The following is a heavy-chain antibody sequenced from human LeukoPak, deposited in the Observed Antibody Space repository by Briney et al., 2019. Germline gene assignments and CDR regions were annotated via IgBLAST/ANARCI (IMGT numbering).Heavy chain of an antibody. CDR1: GYSISSGYY. CDR3: ASNALAVAGTGGGAFDI. Sequence: SETLSLTCAVSGYSISSGYYWGWIRQPPGKGLEWIGSIYHSGSTYYNPSLKSRVTISVDTSKNQFPLKLSSVTAADTAVYYCASNALAVAGTGGGAFDIWGQGTMVTVSS. V-gene: IGHV4-38-2*01. CDR2: IYHSGST. D-gene: IGHD6-19*01. J-gene: IGHJ3*02.